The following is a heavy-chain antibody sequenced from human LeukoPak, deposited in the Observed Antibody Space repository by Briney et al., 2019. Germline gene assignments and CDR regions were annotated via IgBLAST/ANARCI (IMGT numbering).Heavy chain of an antibody. CDR1: GGFISSGYYY. V-gene: IGHV4-30-4*01. CDR2: IYYSVSTGST. Sequence: SQTLSLTCTVSGGFISSGYYYWSWIRQSPGKGLEWIGYIYYSVSTGSTNYNPSLESRLTISVDMSRNQFSLRLSSVTAADTAVYFCASPRTPYYFDYWGQGTLVTVSS. D-gene: IGHD2-15*01. CDR3: ASPRTPYYFDY. J-gene: IGHJ4*02.